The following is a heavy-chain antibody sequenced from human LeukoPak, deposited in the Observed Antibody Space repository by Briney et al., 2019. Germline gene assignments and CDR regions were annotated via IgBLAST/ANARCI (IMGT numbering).Heavy chain of an antibody. CDR2: ISAYNGNT. CDR1: GYTFTIYG. CDR3: ARDWEIVGATSFDY. J-gene: IGHJ4*02. V-gene: IGHV1-18*01. D-gene: IGHD1-26*01. Sequence: GASVNVSCKASGYTFTIYGISWVRQAPGQGLEWMGWISAYNGNTNYAQKLQGRVTMTTDTSTSTAYMELRSLRSDDTAVYYCARDWEIVGATSFDYWGQGTLVTVSS.